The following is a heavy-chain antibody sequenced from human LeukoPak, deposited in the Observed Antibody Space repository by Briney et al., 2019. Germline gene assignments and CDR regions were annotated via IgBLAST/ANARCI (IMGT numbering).Heavy chain of an antibody. D-gene: IGHD6-13*01. J-gene: IGHJ4*02. CDR1: GGSISSGDYY. CDR3: ARRTPAAVINY. Sequence: SETLSLTCTVSGGSISSGDYYWSWIRQPPGKGLEWIGYIYYSGSTYYNPSLKSRVTISVDTSKNQFSLKLSSVTAADTAVYYWARRTPAAVINYGGQGPLVPVSS. V-gene: IGHV4-30-4*01. CDR2: IYYSGST.